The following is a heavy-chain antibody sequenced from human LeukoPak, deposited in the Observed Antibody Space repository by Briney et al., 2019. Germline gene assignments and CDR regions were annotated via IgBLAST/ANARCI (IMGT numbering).Heavy chain of an antibody. J-gene: IGHJ5*02. CDR3: VRELTGEGNWFDP. CDR1: GFTVSNNY. Sequence: GGSLRLSCAASGFTVSNNYMSWVRQAPGRLEWLSVSYSGETQYADSVKGRFTISRDDSKNTVYLQMSSLRAEDTALYYCVRELTGEGNWFDPWGQGALVTVSS. D-gene: IGHD7-27*01. V-gene: IGHV3-66*01. CDR2: SYSGET.